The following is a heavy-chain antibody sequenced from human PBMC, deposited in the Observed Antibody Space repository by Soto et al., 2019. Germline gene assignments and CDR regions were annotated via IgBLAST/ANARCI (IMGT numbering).Heavy chain of an antibody. CDR3: AKDHTGADAFEI. D-gene: IGHD7-27*01. V-gene: IGHV4-39*07. Sequence: SETLSLTCTVSGGSISSSSSYWGWIRQPPGKGLEWVGEISHSGITNYNPSLKSRATISVDMSTNQFSLKLNSVTAADTAVYYCAKDHTGADAFEICGQGIMVTVSS. CDR2: ISHSGIT. CDR1: GGSISSSSSY. J-gene: IGHJ3*02.